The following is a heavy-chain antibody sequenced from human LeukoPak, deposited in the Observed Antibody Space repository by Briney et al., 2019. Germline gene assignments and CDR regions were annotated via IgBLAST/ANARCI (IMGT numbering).Heavy chain of an antibody. Sequence: RGSLRLSCVVSGLPIADFAMHWVRQAPGKGLEWVSLMSGDGVSTFYADSVKGRFSISRDNSKNSLSLEMNSLRTEDTAMYYCARESGKFDYWGQGTLVAVSS. V-gene: IGHV3-43*02. J-gene: IGHJ4*02. CDR3: ARESGKFDY. CDR1: GLPIADFA. CDR2: MSGDGVST.